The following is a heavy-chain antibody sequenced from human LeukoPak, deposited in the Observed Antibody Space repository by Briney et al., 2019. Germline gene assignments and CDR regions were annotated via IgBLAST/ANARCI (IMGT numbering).Heavy chain of an antibody. D-gene: IGHD3-16*02. CDR1: GGSISSSNW. V-gene: IGHV4-4*02. CDR2: IYHSGST. J-gene: IGHJ4*02. Sequence: SGTLSLTCAVSGGSISSSNWWSWVRRPPGKGLEWIGEIYHSGSTNYNPSLKSRVTISVDKSKNQFSLKLSSVTAADTAVYYCASSGLRLGELSFDYWGQGTLVTVSS. CDR3: ASSGLRLGELSFDY.